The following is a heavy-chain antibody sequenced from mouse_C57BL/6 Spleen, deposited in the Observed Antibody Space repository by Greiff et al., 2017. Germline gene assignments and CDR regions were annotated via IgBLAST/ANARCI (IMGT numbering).Heavy chain of an antibody. CDR1: GFTFSSYA. CDR2: ISSGGDYI. D-gene: IGHD1-1*01. CDR3: TRDQGTVGAWDFDY. Sequence: EVKLMESGEGLVKPGGSLKLSCAASGFTFSSYAMSWVRQTPEKRLEWVAYISSGGDYIYYADTVKGRFTISRDNARNTLYLQMSSLKSEDTAMYYCTRDQGTVGAWDFDYWGQGTTLTVSS. V-gene: IGHV5-9-1*02. J-gene: IGHJ2*01.